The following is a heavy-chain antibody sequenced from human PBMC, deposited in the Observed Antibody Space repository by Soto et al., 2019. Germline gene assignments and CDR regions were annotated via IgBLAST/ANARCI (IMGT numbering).Heavy chain of an antibody. Sequence: ASETLSLTGTVSGGSISSYYWSWIRQPAGKGLEWIGRIYTSGSTNYNPSLKSRVTMSVDTSKNQFSLKLSSVTAEDSAIYYCARKEGFNWNYAWFDPWGQGTLVTVSS. V-gene: IGHV4-4*07. CDR1: GGSISSYY. J-gene: IGHJ5*02. CDR2: IYTSGST. D-gene: IGHD1-7*01. CDR3: ARKEGFNWNYAWFDP.